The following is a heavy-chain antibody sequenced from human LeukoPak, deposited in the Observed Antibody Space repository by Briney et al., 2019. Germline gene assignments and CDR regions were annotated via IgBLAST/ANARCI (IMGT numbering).Heavy chain of an antibody. V-gene: IGHV4-39*02. CDR1: SGSVRSNYYS. D-gene: IGHD2-15*01. CDR3: VRRPRIGAAEWFDP. CDR2: LDDSGNT. J-gene: IGHJ5*02. Sequence: PSETLSLTCSVSSGSVRSNYYSWAWIRQAPGKGLEWVGGLDDSGNTYYNPSLKSRLTMSVDTSKNHFSLNLKSVAAADTSVYYCVRRPRIGAAEWFDPWGQGIMVTVSS.